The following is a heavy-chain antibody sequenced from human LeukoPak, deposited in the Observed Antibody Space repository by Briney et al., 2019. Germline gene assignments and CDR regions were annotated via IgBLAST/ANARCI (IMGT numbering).Heavy chain of an antibody. CDR3: ARDGPYYYDSSGFDY. CDR1: GGTFSSYA. CDR2: IIPIFGTA. D-gene: IGHD3-22*01. Sequence: SVKVSCKASGGTFSSYAISWVRQAPGQRLEWMGRIIPIFGTANYAQKFQGRVTITTDESTSTAYMELSSLRSEDTAVYYCARDGPYYYDSSGFDYWGQGTLVTVSS. J-gene: IGHJ4*02. V-gene: IGHV1-69*05.